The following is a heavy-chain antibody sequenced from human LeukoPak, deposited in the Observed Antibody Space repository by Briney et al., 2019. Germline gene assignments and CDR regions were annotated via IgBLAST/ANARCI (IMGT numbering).Heavy chain of an antibody. CDR2: ISSSSSYI. J-gene: IGHJ4*02. CDR3: ARSWWELPLDY. CDR1: GFTFSSYS. Sequence: GGSLRLSCAASGFTFSSYSMNWVRQAPGKGLEWVSSISSSSSYIYYADSVKGRFTISRDNAKNSLYPQMNSLRAEDTAVYYCARSWWELPLDYWGQGTLVTVSS. V-gene: IGHV3-21*01. D-gene: IGHD1-26*01.